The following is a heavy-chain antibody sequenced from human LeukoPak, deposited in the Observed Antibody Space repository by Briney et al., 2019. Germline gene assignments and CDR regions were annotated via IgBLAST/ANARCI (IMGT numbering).Heavy chain of an antibody. V-gene: IGHV4-59*01. CDR2: IYYSGST. J-gene: IGHJ4*02. CDR3: ARGLYYDILTGYYPFDY. Sequence: SETLSLTCTVSGGSISSYYWSWIRQPPGKGLEWIGYIYYSGSTNYNPSLNSRVTISVDTSKNQFSLKLSSVTAADTAVYYCARGLYYDILTGYYPFDYWGQGTQVTVSS. CDR1: GGSISSYY. D-gene: IGHD3-9*01.